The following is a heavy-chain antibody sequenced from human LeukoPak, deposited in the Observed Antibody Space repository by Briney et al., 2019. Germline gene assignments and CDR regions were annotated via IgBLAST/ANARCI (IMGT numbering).Heavy chain of an antibody. D-gene: IGHD2-2*01. CDR1: GFTFSSYA. V-gene: IGHV3-64*01. J-gene: IGHJ4*02. CDR2: ISSNGGST. CDR3: ARGVDCSSTSCYAIDY. Sequence: GGSLRLSCAASGFTFSSYAMHWVRQAPGKGLEYVSAISSNGGSTYYANSVKGRFTISRDNSKNTLYLQMGSLRAEDMAVYYCARGVDCSSTSCYAIDYWGQGTLVTVSS.